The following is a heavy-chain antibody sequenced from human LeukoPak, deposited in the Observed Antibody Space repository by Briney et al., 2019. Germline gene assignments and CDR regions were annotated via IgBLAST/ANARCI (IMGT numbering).Heavy chain of an antibody. CDR1: GGSFSGYY. J-gene: IGHJ6*03. CDR2: INHSGST. D-gene: IGHD5-18*01. CDR3: AREKQLWPYYYYYMDV. Sequence: SETLSLTCAVYGGSFSGYYWSWIRQPPGKGLEWIGEINHSGSTNYNPSLKSRVTISVDTSKNQFSLKLSSVTAADTAVYYCAREKQLWPYYYYYMDVWGKGTTVTVSS. V-gene: IGHV4-34*01.